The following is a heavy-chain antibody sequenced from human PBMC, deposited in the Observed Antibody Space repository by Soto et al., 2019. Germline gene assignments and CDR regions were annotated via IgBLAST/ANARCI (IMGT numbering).Heavy chain of an antibody. CDR2: ISHLEST. J-gene: IGHJ4*02. V-gene: IGHV4-30-2*06. D-gene: IGHD5-12*01. CDR3: ARGGGYDSFDY. Sequence: QLQLQESGSGLVKTSETLSLTCTVSGASISYGGFSWSWIRQSPGKGLEWIGYISHLESTYFHPSFKSRLTMSIDRTRNHFSLKLSSVTAADMAVYYCARGGGYDSFDYWGQGVLVTVSS. CDR1: GASISYGGFS.